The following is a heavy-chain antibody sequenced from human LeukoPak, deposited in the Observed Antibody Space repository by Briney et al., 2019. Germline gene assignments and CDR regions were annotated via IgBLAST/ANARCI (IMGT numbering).Heavy chain of an antibody. Sequence: SVKVSCKASRYTFTSYYMHWVRQAPGQGLEWMGGIIPIFGTANYAQKFQGRVTITADESTSTAYMELSSLRSEDTAVYYCVREYYDSSGYTDAFDIWGQGTMVTVSS. CDR2: IIPIFGTA. V-gene: IGHV1-69*13. CDR3: VREYYDSSGYTDAFDI. CDR1: RYTFTSYY. D-gene: IGHD3-22*01. J-gene: IGHJ3*02.